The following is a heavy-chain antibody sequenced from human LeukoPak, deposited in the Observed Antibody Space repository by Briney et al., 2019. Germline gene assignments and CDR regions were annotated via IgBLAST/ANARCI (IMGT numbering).Heavy chain of an antibody. D-gene: IGHD3-22*01. Sequence: ASVKVSCKASGYTFTSYGISWVRQAPGQGLEWMGWISAYNGNTNYAQKLQGRVTMTTDTSTSTACMELRSLRSDDTAVYYCARDLGDSSGYYDYWGQGTLVTVSS. J-gene: IGHJ4*02. CDR3: ARDLGDSSGYYDY. V-gene: IGHV1-18*01. CDR1: GYTFTSYG. CDR2: ISAYNGNT.